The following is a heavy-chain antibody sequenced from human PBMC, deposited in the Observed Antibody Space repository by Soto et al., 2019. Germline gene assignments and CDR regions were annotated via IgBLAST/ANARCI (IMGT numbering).Heavy chain of an antibody. V-gene: IGHV3-23*01. CDR1: GFTFSSDA. D-gene: IGHD3-3*01. CDR3: AKDRNFGVVFN. CDR2: ISGSGGST. Sequence: GSLRLSCAASGFTFSSDAMSWVRQAPGKGLEWVSAISGSGGSTYYADSVKGRFTISRDNSKNTLYLQMNSLRAENTAVYYCAKDRNFGVVFNWGQGTLVTVSS. J-gene: IGHJ4*02.